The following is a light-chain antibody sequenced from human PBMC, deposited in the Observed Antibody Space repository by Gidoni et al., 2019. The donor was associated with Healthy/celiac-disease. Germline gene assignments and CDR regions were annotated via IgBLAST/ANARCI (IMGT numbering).Light chain of an antibody. Sequence: ELVLTQSPGTLSLSPGQSATLSCRASQSISSSQLAWYQQKPGQAPRPLMYGASSRATGIPDRVSGSGSGTDFTLTISRLEPEDFAVYYCQHFGNFGGXTKVE. CDR1: QSISSSQ. CDR2: GAS. V-gene: IGKV3-20*01. J-gene: IGKJ4*01. CDR3: QHFGN.